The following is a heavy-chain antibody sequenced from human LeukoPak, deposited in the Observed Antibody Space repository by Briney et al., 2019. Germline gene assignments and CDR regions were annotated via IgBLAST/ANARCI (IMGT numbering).Heavy chain of an antibody. CDR2: ISSSSSYI. CDR1: GFTFSSYS. D-gene: IGHD3-10*01. J-gene: IGHJ5*02. CDR3: ARAHFRYGSGSFTFDP. Sequence: PGGSLRLSCAASGFTFSSYSMNWVRQAPGKGLEWVSSISSSSSYIYYADSVKGRFTISRDNAKNSLYLQMNSLRAEDTAVYYCARAHFRYGSGSFTFDPWGQGTLVTVSS. V-gene: IGHV3-21*01.